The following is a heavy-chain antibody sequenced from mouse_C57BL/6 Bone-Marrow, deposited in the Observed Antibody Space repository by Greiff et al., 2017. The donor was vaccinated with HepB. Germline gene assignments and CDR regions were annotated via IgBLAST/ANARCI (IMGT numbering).Heavy chain of an antibody. CDR3: ARSYSNYVFAY. CDR2: IHPNSGST. CDR1: GYTFTSYW. V-gene: IGHV1-64*01. Sequence: VQLQQPGTELVKPGASVKLSCKASGYTFTSYWMHWVKHRPGQGLEWIGMIHPNSGSTNYNEKFKSKATLTVDKSSSTAYMQLRSLTSEDSAVYYCARSYSNYVFAYWGQGTLVTVSA. D-gene: IGHD2-5*01. J-gene: IGHJ3*01.